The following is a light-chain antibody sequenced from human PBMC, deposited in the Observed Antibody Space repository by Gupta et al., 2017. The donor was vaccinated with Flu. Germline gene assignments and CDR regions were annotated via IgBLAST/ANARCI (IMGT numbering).Light chain of an antibody. CDR3: QQSYITPRT. Sequence: GERVTITCRPSKSISIYLNWYQQKAGKAPKLLIYGTSSLQSGVPSRSSGSGSGTDFTLSISSLQPEDFATYYCQQSYITPRTFGPGTKVEIK. J-gene: IGKJ1*01. V-gene: IGKV1-39*01. CDR2: GTS. CDR1: KSISIY.